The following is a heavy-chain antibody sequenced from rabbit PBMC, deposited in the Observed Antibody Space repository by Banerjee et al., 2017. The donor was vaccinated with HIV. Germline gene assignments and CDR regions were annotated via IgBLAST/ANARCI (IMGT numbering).Heavy chain of an antibody. CDR2: IHTSSSGST. J-gene: IGHJ4*01. CDR3: ATMDTHGYGGYAYAYFNL. D-gene: IGHD6-1*01. V-gene: IGHV1S40*01. Sequence: QSLEESGGDLVKPGASLTLTCTASGFFFSASYWICWVRQAPGKGLEWIACIHTSSSGSTYYASWAKGRFTISKTSSTTVTLQMTSLTAADTATYFCATMDTHGYGGYAYAYFNLWGQGTLVTVS. CDR1: GFFFSASYW.